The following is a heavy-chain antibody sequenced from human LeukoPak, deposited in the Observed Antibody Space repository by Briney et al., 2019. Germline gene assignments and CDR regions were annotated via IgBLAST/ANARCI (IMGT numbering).Heavy chain of an antibody. CDR1: GFTFSSYG. Sequence: PGGSPRLSCASSGFTFSSYGMHWAREAPGKGLEWVAVIWYDGSNKYYADSVKGRFTISRDNSKNTLYLQMNSLRAEDTAVYYCARGASVDTAMVNSLDYWGQGTLVTVSS. J-gene: IGHJ4*02. CDR2: IWYDGSNK. D-gene: IGHD5-18*01. V-gene: IGHV3-33*01. CDR3: ARGASVDTAMVNSLDY.